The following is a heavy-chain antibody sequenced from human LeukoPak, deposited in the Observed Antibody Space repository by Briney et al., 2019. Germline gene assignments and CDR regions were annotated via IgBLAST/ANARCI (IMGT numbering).Heavy chain of an antibody. J-gene: IGHJ5*02. Sequence: GGSLRLSCAASGFTLSGYGMHWVRQAPGKGLEWVAVIWYDGSNKYYADSVKGRFTISRDNSKNTLYLQMNSLRAEDTAVYYCARDDEVYYESSGYYAWGQGTLVPVSS. CDR2: IWYDGSNK. CDR1: GFTLSGYG. V-gene: IGHV3-33*01. D-gene: IGHD3-22*01. CDR3: ARDDEVYYESSGYYA.